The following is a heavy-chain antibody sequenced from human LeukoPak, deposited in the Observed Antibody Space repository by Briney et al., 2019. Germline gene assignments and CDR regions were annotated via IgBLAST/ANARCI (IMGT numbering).Heavy chain of an antibody. Sequence: SETLSLTCTVSGGSISSSSYYWGRIRQPPGKGLVCIGNIYYSGSTYYNPSLKSRVTMSVDASNNQFSLKLSSVTAADTAVYYCARYSLRGNYYYFDYWGQGTLVTVSS. D-gene: IGHD1-7*01. CDR1: GGSISSSSYY. J-gene: IGHJ4*02. V-gene: IGHV4-39*01. CDR2: IYYSGST. CDR3: ARYSLRGNYYYFDY.